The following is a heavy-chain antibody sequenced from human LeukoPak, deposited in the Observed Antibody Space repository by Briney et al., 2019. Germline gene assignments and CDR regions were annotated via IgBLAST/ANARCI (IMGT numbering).Heavy chain of an antibody. V-gene: IGHV4-39*01. D-gene: IGHD6-13*01. J-gene: IGHJ4*02. CDR2: IYYSGST. Sequence: SETLSLTCTFSGGSITSSSYYWGWIRQPPGKGLEWIGSIYYSGSTYYNPSLKSRVTISVDTSKNQFSLKLSSVTAADTAVYYCARHGIAAAGTLFDYWGQGTLVTVSS. CDR3: ARHGIAAAGTLFDY. CDR1: GGSITSSSYY.